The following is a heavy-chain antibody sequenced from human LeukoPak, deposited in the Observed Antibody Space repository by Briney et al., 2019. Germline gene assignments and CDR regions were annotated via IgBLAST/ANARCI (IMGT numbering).Heavy chain of an antibody. V-gene: IGHV4-34*01. CDR3: ARGGSLYYYYGMDV. CDR1: GGSFSGYY. CDR2: INHSGST. J-gene: IGHJ6*02. Sequence: NPSETLSLTCAVYGGSFSGYYWSWIRQPPGKGLEWIGEINHSGSTNYNPSLKSRVTISVDTSKNQFSLKLRSVTAADTAVYYCARGGSLYYYYGMDVWGQGTTVTVSS.